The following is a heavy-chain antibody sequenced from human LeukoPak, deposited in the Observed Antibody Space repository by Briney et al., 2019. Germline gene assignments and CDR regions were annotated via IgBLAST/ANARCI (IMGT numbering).Heavy chain of an antibody. J-gene: IGHJ4*02. D-gene: IGHD3-22*01. Sequence: ASVKVSCKASGYTFTSYGISWVRQAPGQGLECMGWISAYNGNTNYAQKLQGRVTMTTDTSTSTAYMELRSLRSDDTAVYYCARTAVYYDSSGYYYYFDYWGQGTLVTVSS. CDR3: ARTAVYYDSSGYYYYFDY. CDR1: GYTFTSYG. CDR2: ISAYNGNT. V-gene: IGHV1-18*01.